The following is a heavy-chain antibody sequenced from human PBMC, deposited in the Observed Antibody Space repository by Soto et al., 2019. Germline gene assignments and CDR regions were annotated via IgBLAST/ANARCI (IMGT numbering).Heavy chain of an antibody. V-gene: IGHV3-33*01. D-gene: IGHD6-25*01. J-gene: IGHJ4*02. CDR1: GVTVSRQG. CDR2: IWYDGSNE. Sequence: SLTLASAASGVTVSRQGMHWVRQARGRGLGWVAIIWYDGSNEYYADSVRGRFTSSRDNSKNTMYLQMRSLRVDDTALYYCARDYTSTGFGLVFWGQGAMVTVSS. CDR3: ARDYTSTGFGLVF.